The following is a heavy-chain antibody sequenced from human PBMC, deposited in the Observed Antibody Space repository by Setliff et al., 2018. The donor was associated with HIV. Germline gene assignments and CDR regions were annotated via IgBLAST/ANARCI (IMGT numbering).Heavy chain of an antibody. D-gene: IGHD3-22*01. J-gene: IGHJ2*01. Sequence: SETLSLTCTVSGGSISSYYWSWIRQPPGKGLEWIGYVYYTGSTNYNPSLKSRVTISIDTSKNQFSLKLSSVTAADTAVYYCARHQGKYYDSSGYSGWFFDLWGRGTRVTVSS. CDR2: VYYTGST. CDR1: GGSISSYY. V-gene: IGHV4-59*08. CDR3: ARHQGKYYDSSGYSGWFFDL.